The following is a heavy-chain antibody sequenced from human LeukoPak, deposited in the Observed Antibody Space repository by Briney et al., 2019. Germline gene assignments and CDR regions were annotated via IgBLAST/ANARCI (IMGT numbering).Heavy chain of an antibody. Sequence: GGSLRLSCAASGFTFSSYAMSWVRQAPGKGLEWVSSISSSSYRYYADSVKGRFTISRDNAKNSLYLQMTSLRAEDTAVYYCARWAIVVVPEEVYYYYYGMDVWGQGTTVTVSS. CDR3: ARWAIVVVPEEVYYYYYGMDV. D-gene: IGHD2-2*01. CDR2: ISSSSYR. CDR1: GFTFSSYA. J-gene: IGHJ6*02. V-gene: IGHV3-21*01.